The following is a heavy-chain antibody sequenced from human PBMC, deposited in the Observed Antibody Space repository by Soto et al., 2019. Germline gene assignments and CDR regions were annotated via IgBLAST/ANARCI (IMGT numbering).Heavy chain of an antibody. CDR3: ARDNKGFGELRNLYYMDV. V-gene: IGHV3-48*01. Sequence: PGGSLRLSCAASGFTFSSYSMNWVRQAPGKGLEWVSYISSSSSTIYYADSVKGRFTISRDNAKNSLYLQMNSLRAEDTAVYYCARDNKGFGELRNLYYMDVWGKGTTVTVSS. CDR1: GFTFSSYS. CDR2: ISSSSSTI. J-gene: IGHJ6*03. D-gene: IGHD3-10*01.